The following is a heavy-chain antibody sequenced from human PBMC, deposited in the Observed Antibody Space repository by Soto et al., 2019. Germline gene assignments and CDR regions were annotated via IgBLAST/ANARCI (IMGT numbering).Heavy chain of an antibody. V-gene: IGHV3-21*01. J-gene: IGHJ4*02. CDR1: GFTFSSYS. Sequence: EVQLVESGGGLVKPGGSLRLSCAASGFTFSSYSMNWVRQAPGKGPEWVSSISSSSSYIYYADSVKGRFTISRDNAKNSLYLQMNSLRAEDTAVYYCARPLSYYDSSGYYGYWGQGTLVTVSS. CDR3: ARPLSYYDSSGYYGY. D-gene: IGHD3-22*01. CDR2: ISSSSSYI.